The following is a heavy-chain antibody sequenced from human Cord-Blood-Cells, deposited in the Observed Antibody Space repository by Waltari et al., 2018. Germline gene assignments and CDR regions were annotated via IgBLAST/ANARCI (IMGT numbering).Heavy chain of an antibody. D-gene: IGHD5-12*01. CDR1: GFTFSSYW. Sequence: EVQLVESGGGLVQPGGSLRLSCAASGFTFSSYWMSWGRQAPGKGLEWVDNIKQDGSEKYYVDSVKGRFTISRDNAKNSLYLQMNSLRAEDTAVYYCARVLGYSGYDDAFDIWGQGTMVTVSS. V-gene: IGHV3-7*01. J-gene: IGHJ3*02. CDR2: IKQDGSEK. CDR3: ARVLGYSGYDDAFDI.